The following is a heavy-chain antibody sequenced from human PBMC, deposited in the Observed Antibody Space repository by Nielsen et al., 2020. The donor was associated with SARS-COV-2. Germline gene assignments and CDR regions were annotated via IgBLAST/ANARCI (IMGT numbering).Heavy chain of an antibody. J-gene: IGHJ3*02. V-gene: IGHV4-31*02. D-gene: IGHD5-12*01. Sequence: RQAPGKGLEWIGYIYYSGSTYYNPSLKSRVTISVDTSKNQFSLKLSSVTAADTAVYYCARVHSGYDFAFDIWGQGTMVTVSS. CDR3: ARVHSGYDFAFDI. CDR2: IYYSGST.